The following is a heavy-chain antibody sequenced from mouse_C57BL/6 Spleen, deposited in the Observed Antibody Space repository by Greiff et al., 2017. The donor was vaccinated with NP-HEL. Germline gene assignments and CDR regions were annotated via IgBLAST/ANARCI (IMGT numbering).Heavy chain of an antibody. CDR3: ARRGPYYYGSSPGYFDY. Sequence: QVQLQQPGAELVKPGASVKLSCKASGYTFTSYWMQWVKQRPGQGLEWIGEIDPSDSYTNYNQKFKGKATLTVDTSSSTAYMQLSSLTSEDSAVYYCARRGPYYYGSSPGYFDYWGQGTTLTVST. D-gene: IGHD1-1*01. CDR1: GYTFTSYW. V-gene: IGHV1-50*01. CDR2: IDPSDSYT. J-gene: IGHJ2*01.